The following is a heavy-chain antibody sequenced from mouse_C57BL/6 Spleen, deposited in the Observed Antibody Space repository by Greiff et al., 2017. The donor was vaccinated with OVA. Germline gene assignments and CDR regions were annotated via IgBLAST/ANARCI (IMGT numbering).Heavy chain of an antibody. Sequence: QVQLQQPGAELVRPGTSVKLSCKASGYTFTSYWMHWVKQRPGQGLEWIGVIDPSDSYTNYNQKFKGKATLTVDTSSSTAYMQISSLTSEDSAVYDCARGLYGSSHYWYFDVWGTGTTVTVSS. V-gene: IGHV1-59*01. CDR2: IDPSDSYT. CDR1: GYTFTSYW. CDR3: ARGLYGSSHYWYFDV. J-gene: IGHJ1*03. D-gene: IGHD1-1*01.